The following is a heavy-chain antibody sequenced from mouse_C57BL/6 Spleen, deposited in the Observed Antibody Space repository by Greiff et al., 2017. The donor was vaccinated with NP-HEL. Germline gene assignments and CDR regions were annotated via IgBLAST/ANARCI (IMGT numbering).Heavy chain of an antibody. D-gene: IGHD2-12*01. CDR3: ARGDGGRRRAPWFAY. V-gene: IGHV1-69*01. J-gene: IGHJ3*01. CDR1: GYTFTSYW. CDR2: IDPSDSYT. Sequence: VQLQQPGAELVMPGASVKLSCKASGYTFTSYWMHWVKQRPGQGLAWIGGIDPSDSYTNYNQKFKVKSTLTVDKSSSTAYMQLSRLTSEDSAVYDGARGDGGRRRAPWFAYWGQGTLVTVSA.